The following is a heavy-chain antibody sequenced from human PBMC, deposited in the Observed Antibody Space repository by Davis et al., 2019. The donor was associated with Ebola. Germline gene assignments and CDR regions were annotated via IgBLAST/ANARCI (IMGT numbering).Heavy chain of an antibody. CDR1: GFTFSRYW. V-gene: IGHV3-7*01. Sequence: GESLKISCAASGFTFSRYWMSWVRQTPGKGLEWVANIKQDGSEKYYVDSVKGRFTISRDNAKNSLSLQMNGLRAEDTAVYYCARDPGSSWYFMDVWGKGTTVAVSS. J-gene: IGHJ6*04. CDR2: IKQDGSEK. D-gene: IGHD6-13*01. CDR3: ARDPGSSWYFMDV.